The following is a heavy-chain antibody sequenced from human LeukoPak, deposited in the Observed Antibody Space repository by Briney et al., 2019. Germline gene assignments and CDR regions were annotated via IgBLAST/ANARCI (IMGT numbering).Heavy chain of an antibody. CDR1: GFTLDDYA. CDR3: AKDIGYCSGGSCYDFDL. Sequence: GGSLRLSCAASGFTLDDYAMHWVRQAPGKGLEWGSGISWNSGSIGYADSVKGRFTISRDNAKNSLYLQMNSLRAEDTALYYCAKDIGYCSGGSCYDFDLWGRGTLVTVSS. J-gene: IGHJ2*01. CDR2: ISWNSGSI. V-gene: IGHV3-9*01. D-gene: IGHD2-15*01.